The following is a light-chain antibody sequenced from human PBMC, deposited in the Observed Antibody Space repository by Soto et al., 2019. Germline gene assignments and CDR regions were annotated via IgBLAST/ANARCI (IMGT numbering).Light chain of an antibody. CDR2: DVN. CDR3: TSYGGASNLL. J-gene: IGLJ2*01. Sequence: QSALAQPPSASGSPGQSVTISCTGTSSDVGGYNYVSWYQQHPGKAPKLMIYDVNRRPSGVPDRFSASKSGNTASLTVSGLQAEDEADYYCTSYGGASNLLFGGGTKLT. V-gene: IGLV2-8*01. CDR1: SSDVGGYNY.